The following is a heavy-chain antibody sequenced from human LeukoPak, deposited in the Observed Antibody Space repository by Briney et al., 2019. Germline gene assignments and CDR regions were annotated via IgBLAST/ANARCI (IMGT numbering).Heavy chain of an antibody. D-gene: IGHD3-22*01. J-gene: IGHJ5*02. Sequence: SETLSLTCTVSGGSISYYWSWIRQPAGKGLEWIGRIYTSGSTNYNPSLKSRVTMSVDTSKNQFSLKLSSVTAADTAVYYCAREIRKNYYGSSGCGFDPWGQGTLVTVSS. CDR3: AREIRKNYYGSSGCGFDP. CDR1: GGSISYY. V-gene: IGHV4-4*07. CDR2: IYTSGST.